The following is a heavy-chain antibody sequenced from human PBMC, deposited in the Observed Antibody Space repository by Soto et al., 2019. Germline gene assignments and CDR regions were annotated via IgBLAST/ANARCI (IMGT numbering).Heavy chain of an antibody. D-gene: IGHD2-21*02. V-gene: IGHV3-74*01. CDR2: ITSDGKSK. Sequence: GGSLSLSCAASGFNFSNHWMHWVRQRPGEGLVWVSRITSDGKSKDYAESVKGRFAKSRDNAKITLYLQMDGVTDEDAAVYYCAREAGDWPLNWFDPWGLGTLVTVSS. CDR1: GFNFSNHW. CDR3: AREAGDWPLNWFDP. J-gene: IGHJ5*02.